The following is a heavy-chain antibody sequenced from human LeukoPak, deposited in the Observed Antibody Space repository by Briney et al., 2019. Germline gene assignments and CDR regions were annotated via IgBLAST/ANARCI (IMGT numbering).Heavy chain of an antibody. CDR3: AKMYSNSWYYFHY. CDR2: ISSSGGNT. V-gene: IGHV3-23*01. Sequence: GGSLRLSCAASGFTFSCYAMSWVRQAPGKGLEWVSTISSSGGNTYYADSVKGRFTISRDNSKNTLYLQMNSLRAEDTAVFYCAKMYSNSWYYFHYWGQGTLVTVSS. D-gene: IGHD6-13*01. CDR1: GFTFSCYA. J-gene: IGHJ4*02.